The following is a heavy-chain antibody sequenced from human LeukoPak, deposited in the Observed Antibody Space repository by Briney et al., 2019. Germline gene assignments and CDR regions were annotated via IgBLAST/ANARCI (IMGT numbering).Heavy chain of an antibody. CDR2: ISSDGNNK. V-gene: IGHV3-30*03. Sequence: GGSLRLSCAASGFTFSSYGMHWVRQAPGKGLEWVAVISSDGNNKYYAESVKGRFTISRDNSKNTLYLQIDSLRPEDSAMYYCSRDSLVYCGGDCSAVWGQGTQVTVSS. CDR1: GFTFSSYG. D-gene: IGHD2-21*02. J-gene: IGHJ4*02. CDR3: SRDSLVYCGGDCSAV.